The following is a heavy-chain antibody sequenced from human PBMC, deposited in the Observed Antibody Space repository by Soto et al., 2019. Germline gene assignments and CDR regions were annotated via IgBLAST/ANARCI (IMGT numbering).Heavy chain of an antibody. V-gene: IGHV4-39*01. CDR3: ARSGHLFDY. D-gene: IGHD3-10*01. CDR2: INYSGTT. CDR1: GGSISTTIFY. J-gene: IGHJ4*02. Sequence: SETLSLTCTVSGGSISTTIFYWAWIRQPPGKGLEWIGSINYSGTTYYKTSLRSRITISVDTSKNQISLKMSFLTAADTSVYYCARSGHLFDYWGQGILVTVSS.